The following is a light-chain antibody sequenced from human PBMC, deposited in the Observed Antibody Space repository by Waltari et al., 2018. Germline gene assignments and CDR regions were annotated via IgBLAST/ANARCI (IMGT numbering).Light chain of an antibody. Sequence: EIVLTQSPGTLSFSPGETATLSCRASQTVGKALTWYQQKPGQAPRLLIYDTSRRAPGIPDRFSGSVFGTDFSLTISRLEPEDFAVYYCQKYDRLPATFGQGTKVEIK. J-gene: IGKJ1*01. CDR2: DTS. V-gene: IGKV3-20*01. CDR3: QKYDRLPAT. CDR1: QTVGKA.